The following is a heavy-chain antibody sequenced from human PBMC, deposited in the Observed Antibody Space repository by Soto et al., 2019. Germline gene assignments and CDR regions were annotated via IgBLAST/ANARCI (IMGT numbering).Heavy chain of an antibody. CDR1: GFTFSFYA. D-gene: IGHD7-27*01. J-gene: IGHJ4*02. V-gene: IGHV3-30*03. CDR3: AYPLTGELFPEALGY. CDR2: VSFDGSNK. Sequence: PGGSLRLSCAASGFTFSFYAMHWVRRAPGKGLEWVAVVSFDGSNKYYADSVKGRFTVSRDNSKNTLFLQLDSLRDDDTAIYYSAYPLTGELFPEALGYWGQGTLVTVSS.